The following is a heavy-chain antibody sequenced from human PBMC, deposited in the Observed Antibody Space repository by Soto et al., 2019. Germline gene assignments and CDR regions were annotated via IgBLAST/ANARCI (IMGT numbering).Heavy chain of an antibody. CDR1: GFDFSSYA. CDR2: ISGTGVPT. D-gene: IGHD2-2*01. CDR3: AKSFCSSSSCFFLWVDP. V-gene: IGHV3-23*01. J-gene: IGHJ5*02. Sequence: GGSLRLSCAASGFDFSSYAMSWVRQAPGKGLECISLISGTGVPTLYAESVKGRFSVSRDNSKDTLFLEMSNLGVDDTAMYYCAKSFCSSSSCFFLWVDPWGPGTLVTVSS.